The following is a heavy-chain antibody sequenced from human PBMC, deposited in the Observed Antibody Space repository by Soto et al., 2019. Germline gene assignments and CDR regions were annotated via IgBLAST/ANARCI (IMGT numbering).Heavy chain of an antibody. CDR1: GIMSSGYG. J-gene: IGHJ4*02. V-gene: IGHV1-69*09. D-gene: IGHD6-25*01. CDR2: INPILDST. CDR3: ATMKRARLDS. Sequence: QEQVVQSGPAMKEPGSSVKVSCRASGIMSSGYGFSWVRQAPGQGLGWVGMINPILDSTHYAQNLQGRVSLSVDKSRDTAYVEVTSLRLEDTAIYFCATMKRARLDSWGRGTVVTVSS.